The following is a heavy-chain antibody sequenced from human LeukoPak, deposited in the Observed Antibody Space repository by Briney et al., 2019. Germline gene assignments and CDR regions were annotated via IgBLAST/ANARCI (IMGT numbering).Heavy chain of an antibody. CDR3: AKCLGPYGDCYFDY. Sequence: PGGSLRLSCAASGFTFSSYAMTWVRQAPGKGLEWVSSIRGSDGTTYYADSVKGRFTISRDNSKNTLSLQMNSLRAEDTALYYCAKCLGPYGDCYFDYWGQGTLVTVSS. J-gene: IGHJ4*02. CDR2: IRGSDGTT. V-gene: IGHV3-23*01. CDR1: GFTFSSYA. D-gene: IGHD4-17*01.